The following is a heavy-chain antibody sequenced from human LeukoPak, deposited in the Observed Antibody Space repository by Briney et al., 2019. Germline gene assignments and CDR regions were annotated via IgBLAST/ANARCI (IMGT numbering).Heavy chain of an antibody. Sequence: ASVKVSCKASGYTFTSYGISWVRQAPGQGLEWMGWISAYNGNTNYAQKLQGRVTMTTDTSTSTAYMELRSLRSDDTAVYYCARAEGGSYFSYTFDIWGLGTMVTVSS. V-gene: IGHV1-18*01. CDR2: ISAYNGNT. CDR1: GYTFTSYG. J-gene: IGHJ3*02. CDR3: ARAEGGSYFSYTFDI. D-gene: IGHD1-26*01.